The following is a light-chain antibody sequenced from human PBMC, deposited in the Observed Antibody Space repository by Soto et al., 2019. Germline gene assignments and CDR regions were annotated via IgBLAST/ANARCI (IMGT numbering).Light chain of an antibody. CDR3: SSFAGNNNLV. Sequence: QSALTQPPSASGSPGQSVTISCTGTSSDVGGYNYVSWYQQHPGKAPKLMISEVSKRPSGVPDRFSGSKSGNTDSLTVSGLQAEYEADHYCSSFAGNNNLVFGGGTKLTVL. J-gene: IGLJ2*01. V-gene: IGLV2-8*01. CDR2: EVS. CDR1: SSDVGGYNY.